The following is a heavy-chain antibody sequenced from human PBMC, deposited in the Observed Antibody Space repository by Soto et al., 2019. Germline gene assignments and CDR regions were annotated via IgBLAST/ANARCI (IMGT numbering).Heavy chain of an antibody. Sequence: QVQLQQWGAGLLKPSETLSLTCAVYGGSFSGYYWSWIRQPPGKGLEWIGEINHSGSTNYNPSLKSRDSLSVGTFKNQVSRKWSSVTGADTAVESCARGLTMVRGVLRYYYYGMDVWGQGTTVTVSS. V-gene: IGHV4-34*01. CDR1: GGSFSGYY. D-gene: IGHD3-10*01. J-gene: IGHJ6*02. CDR3: ARGLTMVRGVLRYYYYGMDV. CDR2: INHSGST.